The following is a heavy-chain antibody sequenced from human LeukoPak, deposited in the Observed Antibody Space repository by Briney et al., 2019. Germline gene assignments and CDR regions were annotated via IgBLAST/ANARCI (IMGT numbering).Heavy chain of an antibody. J-gene: IGHJ4*02. V-gene: IGHV3-30*18. CDR3: ANLHY. D-gene: IGHD4-11*01. CDR1: GFTFSSYS. CDR2: ISYDGSNK. Sequence: GGSLRLSCAASGFTFSSYSMNWVRQAPGKGLEWVAVISYDGSNKYYADSVKGRFTISRDNSKNTLYLQMNSLRAEDTAVYYCANLHYWGQGTLVTVSS.